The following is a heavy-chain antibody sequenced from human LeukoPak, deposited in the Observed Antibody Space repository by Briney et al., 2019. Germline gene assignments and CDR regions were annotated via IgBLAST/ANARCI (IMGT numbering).Heavy chain of an antibody. D-gene: IGHD6-13*01. CDR1: GYTFTSYD. V-gene: IGHV1-8*01. CDR3: ARDPGYSSSWSSDTSRNYFDY. Sequence: GASVKVSCKASGYTFTSYDINWVRQATGQGLEWMGWMNPNSGNTGYAQKFQGRVTMTRDMSTSTVYMELSSLRSEDTAVYYCARDPGYSSSWSSDTSRNYFDYWGQGTLVTVSS. CDR2: MNPNSGNT. J-gene: IGHJ4*02.